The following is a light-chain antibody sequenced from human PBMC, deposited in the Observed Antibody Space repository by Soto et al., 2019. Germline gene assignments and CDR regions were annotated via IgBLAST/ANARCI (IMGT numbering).Light chain of an antibody. V-gene: IGKV3-11*01. Sequence: IVLTQSLGTLSVSPGETATLSSRASRSVSTSYLAWYQQKPGQAPRLLIYDASNRATGIPARFSGSGSGTDFTLTISSLEPEDFAVYYCQQRSNWPLTFGGGTKVDIK. J-gene: IGKJ4*01. CDR3: QQRSNWPLT. CDR1: RSVSTSY. CDR2: DAS.